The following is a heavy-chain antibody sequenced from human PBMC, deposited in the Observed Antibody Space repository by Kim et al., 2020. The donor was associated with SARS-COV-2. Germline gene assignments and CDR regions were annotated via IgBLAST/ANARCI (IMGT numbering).Heavy chain of an antibody. D-gene: IGHD4-17*01. CDR2: IWYDGNYK. Sequence: GGSLRLSCAASGFTFSNYGMHWVRKAPGKGLEWVAGIWYDGNYKYYGDSVRGRFTISRDNSKSTLYLQMNSLRDEDTAVYYCARELRDYGSDPWGQGTLVTVSS. J-gene: IGHJ5*02. CDR3: ARELRDYGSDP. V-gene: IGHV3-33*01. CDR1: GFTFSNYG.